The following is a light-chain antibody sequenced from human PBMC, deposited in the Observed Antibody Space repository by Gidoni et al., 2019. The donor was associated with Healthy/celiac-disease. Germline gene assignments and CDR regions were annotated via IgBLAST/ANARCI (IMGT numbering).Light chain of an antibody. J-gene: IGKJ2*01. CDR3: QQYGSSL. V-gene: IGKV3-20*01. CDR2: GAS. CDR1: QSVSSSY. Sequence: EIVLTQSPGTMSLSPGERATLSCRASQSVSSSYLAWYQQKPGQAPRLPIYGASSRATGIPARFGGSGSGTDFTLTISRLEPEDFAVYYCQQYGSSLFGQGTKLESK.